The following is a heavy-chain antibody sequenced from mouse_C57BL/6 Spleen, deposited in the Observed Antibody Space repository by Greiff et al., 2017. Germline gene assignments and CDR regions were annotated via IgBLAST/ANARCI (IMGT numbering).Heavy chain of an antibody. CDR2: IYPGDGDT. CDR3: ARSEGLLLDY. D-gene: IGHD1-1*01. V-gene: IGHV1-82*01. Sequence: QVQLQQSGPELVKPGASVKISCKASGYAFSSSWMNWVKQRPGKGLEWIGRIYPGDGDTNYNGKFKGKATLTADKSSSTAYMQLSSLTSEDSAVYFCARSEGLLLDYWGQGTTLTVSS. CDR1: GYAFSSSW. J-gene: IGHJ2*01.